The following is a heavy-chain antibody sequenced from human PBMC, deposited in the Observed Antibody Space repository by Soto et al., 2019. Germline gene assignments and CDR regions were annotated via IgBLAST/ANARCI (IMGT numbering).Heavy chain of an antibody. CDR2: ISSSSSTI. J-gene: IGHJ4*02. V-gene: IGHV3-48*02. CDR1: GFTFSSYS. Sequence: EVQLVESGGGLVQPGGSLRLSCAASGFTFSSYSMNWVRQAPGKGLEWVSYISSSSSTIYYADSVKGRFTISSDKAKNSLYLSRCRLRDEDTSVYYCASGLYYYDSSGYWGYWGQGTLVTVSS. CDR3: ASGLYYYDSSGYWGY. D-gene: IGHD3-22*01.